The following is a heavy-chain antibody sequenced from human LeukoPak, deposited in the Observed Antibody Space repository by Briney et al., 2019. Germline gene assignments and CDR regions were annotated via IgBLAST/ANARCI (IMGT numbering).Heavy chain of an antibody. CDR3: TRDLGNCNPTSAFDI. V-gene: IGHV3-49*03. CDR2: IRSKAYGGTT. J-gene: IGHJ3*02. Sequence: PGGSLRLSCTASGFTFGDYAMSWFRQAPGKGLEWVGFIRSKAYGGTTEYAASVKGRFTISRDDSKSIVYLQMNSLKTEDTAVYYCTRDLGNCNPTSAFDIWGQGTMVTVSS. CDR1: GFTFGDYA. D-gene: IGHD1-1*01.